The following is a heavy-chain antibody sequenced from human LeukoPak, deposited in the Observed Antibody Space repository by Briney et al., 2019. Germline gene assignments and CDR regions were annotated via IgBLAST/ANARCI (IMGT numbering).Heavy chain of an antibody. Sequence: SVKVSCKASGGTFSSYAISWVRRAPGQGLEWMGRIIPILGIANYAQKFQGRVTITADKSTSTAYMELSSLRSEDTAVYYCARDPMTTVNWFDPWGQGTLVTVSS. D-gene: IGHD4-11*01. CDR1: GGTFSSYA. J-gene: IGHJ5*02. V-gene: IGHV1-69*04. CDR3: ARDPMTTVNWFDP. CDR2: IIPILGIA.